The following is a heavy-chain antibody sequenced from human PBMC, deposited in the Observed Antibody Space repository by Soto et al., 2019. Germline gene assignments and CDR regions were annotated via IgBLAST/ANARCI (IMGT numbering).Heavy chain of an antibody. V-gene: IGHV1-18*01. J-gene: IGHJ4*02. Sequence: QVQLVQSGGEVKKPGASVKVSCKASGYTFTSFGITWVRQAPGHGLEWMGWISAYNGDTKYAQKVQGRVTMTTDTATNTAHMELRGLRPDDTAVYYCARGGDSYGDDYWGQGTLVTVSS. CDR3: ARGGDSYGDDY. CDR2: ISAYNGDT. CDR1: GYTFTSFG. D-gene: IGHD5-18*01.